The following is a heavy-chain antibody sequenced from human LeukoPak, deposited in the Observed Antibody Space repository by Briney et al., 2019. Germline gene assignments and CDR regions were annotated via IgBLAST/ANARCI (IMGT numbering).Heavy chain of an antibody. Sequence: SETLSLTCTVSGGSISSYYWSWIRQPAGKGLEWIGRIYTSGSTNYNPSLKSRVTMSVDTSKNQFSLKLSSVTAADTAVYYCARLLRVGYCSSTSCNWFDPWGQGTLVTVSS. CDR3: ARLLRVGYCSSTSCNWFDP. J-gene: IGHJ5*02. D-gene: IGHD2-2*03. CDR2: IYTSGST. V-gene: IGHV4-4*07. CDR1: GGSISSYY.